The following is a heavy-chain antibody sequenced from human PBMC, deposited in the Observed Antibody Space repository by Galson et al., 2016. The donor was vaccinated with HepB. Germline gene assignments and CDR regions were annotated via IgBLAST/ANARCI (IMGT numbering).Heavy chain of an antibody. CDR1: GFSFSSYG. CDR2: ISYDGADK. CDR3: AKGGDSTI. D-gene: IGHD2-2*01. Sequence: SLRLSCAASGFSFSSYGIHWVRQAPGKGMEWVGVISYDGADKHYGDSVKGRFTISRDNSNNTLWPQMDSLRAEDTAVYYCAKGGDSTIWGQGTMVTVSS. J-gene: IGHJ3*02. V-gene: IGHV3-30*18.